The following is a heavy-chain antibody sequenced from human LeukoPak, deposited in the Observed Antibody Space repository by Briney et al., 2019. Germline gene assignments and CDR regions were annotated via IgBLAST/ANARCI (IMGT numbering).Heavy chain of an antibody. CDR2: ISAYNGNT. CDR1: GYTFTSYG. CDR3: ARGRGIAAAGSSFDY. D-gene: IGHD6-13*01. J-gene: IGHJ4*02. Sequence: ASVTVSSKASGYTFTSYGISWVRQAPGQGLEWMGWISAYNGNTNYAQKLQGRVTMTTDTSTSTAYMELRSLRSDDTAVYYCARGRGIAAAGSSFDYWGQGTLVTVSS. V-gene: IGHV1-18*04.